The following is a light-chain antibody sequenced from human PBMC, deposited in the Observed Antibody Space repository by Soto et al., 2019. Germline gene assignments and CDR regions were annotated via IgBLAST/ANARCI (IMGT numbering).Light chain of an antibody. CDR1: QIISTD. Sequence: DIQMTQSPSSLSASVGDRVTITCRASQIISTDLHWFQHKPGKAPKLLIYAASSLQSGVPSRFSGSGSGTDFTLTISSLQPEDFATYYCQQSYSTPYTFGQGTKLEIK. CDR3: QQSYSTPYT. V-gene: IGKV1-39*01. J-gene: IGKJ2*01. CDR2: AAS.